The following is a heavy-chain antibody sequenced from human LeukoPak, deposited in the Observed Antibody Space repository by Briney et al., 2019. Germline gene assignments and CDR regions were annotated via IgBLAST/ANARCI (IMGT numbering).Heavy chain of an antibody. Sequence: GASVKVSCKTSGYTFTGYYMHWVRQAPGQGLEWMGWTNPNSGGTNYAQKFQGRVTMTRDTSISTAYMELSRLRSDDTAVYYCARDTQGAPVNWFDPWGQGTLVTVSS. J-gene: IGHJ5*02. CDR3: ARDTQGAPVNWFDP. CDR1: GYTFTGYY. V-gene: IGHV1-2*02. D-gene: IGHD1-14*01. CDR2: TNPNSGGT.